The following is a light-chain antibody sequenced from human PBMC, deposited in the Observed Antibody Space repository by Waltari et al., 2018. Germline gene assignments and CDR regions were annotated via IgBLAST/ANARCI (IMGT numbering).Light chain of an antibody. J-gene: IGKJ4*01. V-gene: IGKV1-33*01. CDR2: DAS. CDR1: QGIKNF. Sequence: DLQMTQSPSSLSASVGDRVTITCQASQGIKNFLNWYQQKPGEAPKLLIYDASNLQLGVPSRLSGSGSGTYFTVTISSLQPEDVATYFCHQYDELPPAVGGGTKVDIK. CDR3: HQYDELPPA.